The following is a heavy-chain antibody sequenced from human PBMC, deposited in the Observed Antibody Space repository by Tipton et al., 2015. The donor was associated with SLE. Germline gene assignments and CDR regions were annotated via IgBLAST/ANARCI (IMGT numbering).Heavy chain of an antibody. D-gene: IGHD6-19*01. V-gene: IGHV4-59*10. Sequence: LRLSCAVYGGSFSGYYWSWIRQPAGKGLEWIGRMSAGGNSNYNPSLKSRVTISLDASKNQLSLKLSSVTAADTAVYYCARHHGSGWLYGLDVWGQGTTVTVSS. CDR2: MSAGGNS. CDR1: GGSFSGYY. J-gene: IGHJ6*02. CDR3: ARHHGSGWLYGLDV.